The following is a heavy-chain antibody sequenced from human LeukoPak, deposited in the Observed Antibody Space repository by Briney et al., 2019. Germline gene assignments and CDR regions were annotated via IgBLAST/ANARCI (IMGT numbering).Heavy chain of an antibody. CDR3: AKDKGYGLRGIDY. V-gene: IGHV3-9*01. CDR1: GFTFDDYA. CDR2: TSWNSGSI. Sequence: GRSLRPPCAASGFTFDDYAMHWVRQAPGKGLEWVSGTSWNSGSIGYADSVKGRFTISRDNAKNSLYLQMNSLRAEDTALYYCAKDKGYGLRGIDYWGQGTLVTVSS. D-gene: IGHD5-18*01. J-gene: IGHJ4*02.